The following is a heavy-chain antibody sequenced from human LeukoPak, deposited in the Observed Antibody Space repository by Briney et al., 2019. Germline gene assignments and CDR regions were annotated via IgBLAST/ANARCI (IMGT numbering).Heavy chain of an antibody. V-gene: IGHV1-2*02. CDR1: GYTFTGYY. Sequence: ASVKVSRKASGYTFTGYYMHWVRQAPGQGLEWMGWINPNSGGTNYAQKFQGRVTMTRDTSISTAHMELSRLRSDDTAVYYCALGMTTVRDWFDPWGQGTLVTVSS. D-gene: IGHD4-11*01. CDR3: ALGMTTVRDWFDP. J-gene: IGHJ5*02. CDR2: INPNSGGT.